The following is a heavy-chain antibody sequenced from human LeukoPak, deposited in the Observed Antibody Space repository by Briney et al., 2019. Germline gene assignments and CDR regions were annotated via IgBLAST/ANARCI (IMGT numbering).Heavy chain of an antibody. CDR1: GFTFSNYA. CDR2: ISQSGGRST. D-gene: IGHD2-2*01. CDR3: ARDLGCSTSSCRYNWFDP. V-gene: IGHV3-23*01. Sequence: PGGSLRLSCAASGFTFSNYAMTWVRQAPGEGLEWVAFISQSGGRSTDYADSVRGRFTISRDNSEDTLYLKMNSLRAEDTAVYHCARDLGCSTSSCRYNWFDPWGQGTLVTVSS. J-gene: IGHJ5*02.